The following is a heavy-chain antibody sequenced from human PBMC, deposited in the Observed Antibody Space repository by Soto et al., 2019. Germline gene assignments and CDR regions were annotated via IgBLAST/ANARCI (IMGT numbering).Heavy chain of an antibody. CDR3: ARNRLDSYSSSWYVGDNNWFDP. CDR2: IYYSGST. J-gene: IGHJ5*02. V-gene: IGHV4-39*01. CDR1: GGSISSSSYY. Sequence: SETLSLTCTVSGGSISSSSYYWGWIRQPPGKGLEWIGSIYYSGSTYYNPSLKSRVTISVDTSKNQFSLKLSSVTAADTAVYYCARNRLDSYSSSWYVGDNNWFDPWGQGTLVTVSS. D-gene: IGHD6-13*01.